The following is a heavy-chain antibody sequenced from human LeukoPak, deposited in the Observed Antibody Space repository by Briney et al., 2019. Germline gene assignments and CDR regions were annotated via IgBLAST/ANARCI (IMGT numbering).Heavy chain of an antibody. V-gene: IGHV3-7*04. Sequence: GGSLRLSCAASGFTFSTFWMNWVRQAPGRGLEWVANIKQDGSETYYVDSVKGRFTISRDNARNSLFLQMNSLTVEDTAVYYCAGGEGWTFRGWGQGTLVTVSS. CDR2: IKQDGSET. CDR1: GFTFSTFW. J-gene: IGHJ4*02. CDR3: AGGEGWTFRG. D-gene: IGHD3/OR15-3a*01.